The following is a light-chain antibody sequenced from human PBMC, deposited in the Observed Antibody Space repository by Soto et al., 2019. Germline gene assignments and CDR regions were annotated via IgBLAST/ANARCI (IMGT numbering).Light chain of an antibody. CDR1: QSVSSSY. V-gene: IGKV3-20*01. CDR2: GAS. Sequence: EIVLTQSPGTLSLSPGERATLSCRASQSVSSSYLAWYQQKPGQAPRLLIYGASSRATGIPDRFSGSGSGTAVALTISRLEPEDFAVYYCQQYGNSPVTFGQGTKVEVK. CDR3: QQYGNSPVT. J-gene: IGKJ1*01.